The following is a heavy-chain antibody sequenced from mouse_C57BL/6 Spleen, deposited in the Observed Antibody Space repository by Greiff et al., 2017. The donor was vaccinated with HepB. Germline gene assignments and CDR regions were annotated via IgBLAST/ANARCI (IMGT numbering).Heavy chain of an antibody. Sequence: QVQLQQSGAELVRPGSSVKLSCKASGYTFTSYWMDWVKQRPGQGLEWIGNIYPSDSETHYNQKFKDKATLTVDKSSSTAYMQLSSLTSEDSAVYYCARYDYDRAYWGQGTTLPVSS. CDR2: IYPSDSET. D-gene: IGHD2-4*01. CDR1: GYTFTSYW. V-gene: IGHV1-61*01. CDR3: ARYDYDRAY. J-gene: IGHJ2*01.